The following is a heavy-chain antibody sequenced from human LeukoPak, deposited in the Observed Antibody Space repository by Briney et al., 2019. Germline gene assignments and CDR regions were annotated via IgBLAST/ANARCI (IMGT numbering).Heavy chain of an antibody. Sequence: SQTLSLTCTVSGGSISSGNYCSWIRQYPGKGLEWIGYIHYSGRTHYNPSLKSRLIISVDTSKNQFSLMLNSVTAADTAVYYCARSGTGGGYWGQGTLVTVSS. J-gene: IGHJ4*02. CDR2: IHYSGRT. V-gene: IGHV4-31*03. D-gene: IGHD3/OR15-3a*01. CDR1: GGSISSGNY. CDR3: ARSGTGGGY.